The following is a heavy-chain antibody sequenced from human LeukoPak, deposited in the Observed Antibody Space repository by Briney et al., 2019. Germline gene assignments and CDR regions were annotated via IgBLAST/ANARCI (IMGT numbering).Heavy chain of an antibody. CDR1: GGSISSYY. Sequence: SETLSLTCTVSGGSISSYYWSWIRQPPGKGLEWIGYIYYSGSTNYNPSLKSRVTISVDTSKNQFSLKLSSVTAADTAVYYCARHYYGSGQVYYDYWGQGTLVTISS. CDR3: ARHYYGSGQVYYDY. J-gene: IGHJ4*02. V-gene: IGHV4-59*08. D-gene: IGHD3-10*01. CDR2: IYYSGST.